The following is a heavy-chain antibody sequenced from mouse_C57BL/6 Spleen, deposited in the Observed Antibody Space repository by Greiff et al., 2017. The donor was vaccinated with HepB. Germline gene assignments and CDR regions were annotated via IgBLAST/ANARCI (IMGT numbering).Heavy chain of an antibody. CDR2: IDPSDSET. Sequence: QVQLQQPGAELVRPGSSVKLSCKASGYTFTSYWMHWVKQRPIQGLEWIGNIDPSDSETHYNQKFKDKATLTVDKSSSTAYMQLSSLTSEDSAVYYCAGGLRRDYAMDYWGQGTSVTVSS. D-gene: IGHD2-4*01. J-gene: IGHJ4*01. CDR3: AGGLRRDYAMDY. CDR1: GYTFTSYW. V-gene: IGHV1-52*01.